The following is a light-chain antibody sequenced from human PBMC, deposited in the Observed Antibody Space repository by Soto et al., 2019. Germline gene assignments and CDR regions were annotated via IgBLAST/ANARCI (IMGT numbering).Light chain of an antibody. CDR2: KAS. CDR3: QQYSSFPWT. V-gene: IGKV1-5*03. CDR1: QSIGSW. J-gene: IGKJ1*01. Sequence: DIQMTQSPSILSASVGDIVTITCRASQSIGSWLAWYQQTEGKAPKVLIYKASNLERGVPSRFSGSGSGTEFTLTISSLQDADFAPYYCQQYSSFPWTFGQGTKVDIK.